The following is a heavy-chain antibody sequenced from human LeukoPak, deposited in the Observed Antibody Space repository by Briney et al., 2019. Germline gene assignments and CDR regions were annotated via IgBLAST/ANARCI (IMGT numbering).Heavy chain of an antibody. V-gene: IGHV4-38-2*01. D-gene: IGHD2-21*02. CDR3: AKVTASGFFDY. J-gene: IGHJ4*02. CDR2: IYYTGST. CDR1: GFTFSSYA. Sequence: PGGSLRLSCAATGFTFSSYAMSWVRQAPGKGLEWIASIYYTGSTYYNPSLKSRVTISLDASKKQFSLKLSSVTAADTAVYYCAKVTASGFFDYWGQGTLVTVSS.